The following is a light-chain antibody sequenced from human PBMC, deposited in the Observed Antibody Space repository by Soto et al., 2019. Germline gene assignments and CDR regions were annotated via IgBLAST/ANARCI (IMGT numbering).Light chain of an antibody. J-gene: IGKJ2*01. Sequence: EIVLTQSPGTLSLSPGERATLSCRASRSLSSSYVVWYQQKPGQAPRLLIYAASRRATGIPDRFSGSGSATEYTRTIRRVEPEDFGVYYCQQQGTFGQGTKLEIK. CDR1: RSLSSSY. CDR3: QQQGT. CDR2: AAS. V-gene: IGKV3-20*01.